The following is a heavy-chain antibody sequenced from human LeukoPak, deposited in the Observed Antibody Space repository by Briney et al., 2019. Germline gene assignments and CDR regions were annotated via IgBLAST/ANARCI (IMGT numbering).Heavy chain of an antibody. D-gene: IGHD3-9*01. V-gene: IGHV3-74*01. J-gene: IGHJ4*02. Sequence: GGSLRLSCAASGFSFSKYWMHWVRQTPGEGLVWVARIKEDGTYTSYADSVKGRFTISRENARNTVFLQMNSLRAEDTAVYYCARDFDMGINPGDDFDFWGQGTLVTVSS. CDR1: GFSFSKYW. CDR2: IKEDGTYT. CDR3: ARDFDMGINPGDDFDF.